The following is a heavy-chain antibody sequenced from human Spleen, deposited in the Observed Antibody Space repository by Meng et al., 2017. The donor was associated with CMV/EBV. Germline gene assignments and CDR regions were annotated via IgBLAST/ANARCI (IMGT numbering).Heavy chain of an antibody. CDR3: ARVILGLGFYFDN. D-gene: IGHD5/OR15-5a*01. J-gene: IGHJ4*02. CDR1: GGSVNSGSYH. V-gene: IGHV4-61*01. Sequence: SETLSLTCTVSGGSVNSGSYHWSWIRQPPGKGLEWIGYIHSNGRTNYNPSLKSRVTFSVNTSKNQFSLNLSSVTAADTAVYYCARVILGLGFYFDNWGQGTLVTVSS. CDR2: IHSNGRT.